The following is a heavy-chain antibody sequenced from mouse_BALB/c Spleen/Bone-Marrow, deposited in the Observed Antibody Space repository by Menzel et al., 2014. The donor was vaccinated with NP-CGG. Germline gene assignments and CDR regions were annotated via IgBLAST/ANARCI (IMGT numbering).Heavy chain of an antibody. CDR3: ARPGNYDSTLAY. V-gene: IGHV3-1*02. J-gene: IGHJ3*01. CDR2: IHYSGST. CDR1: GYSITSGYS. Sequence: EVKLQESGPDLVKPSQSLSLTCTVTGYSITSGYSWHWIRQFPGNKLEWMGYIHYSGSTNHNPSLKSRISITRDTSKNQFFLQLNSVTTEDTATYYCARPGNYDSTLAYWGQGTLVTVSA. D-gene: IGHD2-4*01.